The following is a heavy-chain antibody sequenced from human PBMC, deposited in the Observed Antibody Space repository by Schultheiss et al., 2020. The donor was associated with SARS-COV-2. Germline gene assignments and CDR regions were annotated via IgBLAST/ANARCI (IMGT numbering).Heavy chain of an antibody. D-gene: IGHD7-27*01. Sequence: SETLSLTCTISGGSSNSGAYFWGLIRQTPGKGLEWIGSIYKSGTTYYNPSLESRVTISVDTSKNQFSLKLSSVTAADTAVYYCARHKRMEGLGTLWYFDYWGQGSLVTVSS. CDR1: GGSSNSGAYF. CDR3: ARHKRMEGLGTLWYFDY. CDR2: IYKSGTT. V-gene: IGHV4-39*01. J-gene: IGHJ4*02.